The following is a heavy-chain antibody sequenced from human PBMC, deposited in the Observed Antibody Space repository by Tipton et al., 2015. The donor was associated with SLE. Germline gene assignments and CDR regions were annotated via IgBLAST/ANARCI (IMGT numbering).Heavy chain of an antibody. Sequence: TLSLTCSVSGASISSITYYWNWIRQSAGKGLEWIGRIDSSGTTTYNPSLKSRVTISVDTSKNQVSLKMTSVTVADTAVYYCARNRYFDFLHAFDLWGRGTVVTVSS. J-gene: IGHJ3*01. D-gene: IGHD3-9*01. V-gene: IGHV4-61*02. CDR2: IDSSGTT. CDR1: GASISSITYY. CDR3: ARNRYFDFLHAFDL.